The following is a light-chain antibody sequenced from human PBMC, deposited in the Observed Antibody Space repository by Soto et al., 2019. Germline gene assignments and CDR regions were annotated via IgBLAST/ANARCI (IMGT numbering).Light chain of an antibody. CDR3: SSYTSSTDYV. J-gene: IGLJ1*01. V-gene: IGLV2-14*01. CDR2: EVT. CDR1: TSDFGFYNY. Sequence: SALTRPASVSGSPGQSITISCTGTTSDFGFYNYVSWYQHRPGKAPKLLIYEVTNRHSGVSNRFSGSKSGNTASLTISGLQAEAEADYYCSSYTSSTDYVFGTGTKVTVL.